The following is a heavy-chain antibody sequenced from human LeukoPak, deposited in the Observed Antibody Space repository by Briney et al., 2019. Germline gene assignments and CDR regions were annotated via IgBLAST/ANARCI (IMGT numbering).Heavy chain of an antibody. CDR3: ARDSIVPDAIHFDY. Sequence: GASVKVSCKASVYSVTSYDINWVRQATGQGREWVGWMNPNRCHTGYAQKLQGRVTITTDTSTSTAYLELRSLRSHDKAVYYCARDSIVPDAIHFDYWGQGTLVTVSS. V-gene: IGHV1-8*01. CDR1: VYSVTSYD. CDR2: MNPNRCHT. D-gene: IGHD2-2*01. J-gene: IGHJ4*02.